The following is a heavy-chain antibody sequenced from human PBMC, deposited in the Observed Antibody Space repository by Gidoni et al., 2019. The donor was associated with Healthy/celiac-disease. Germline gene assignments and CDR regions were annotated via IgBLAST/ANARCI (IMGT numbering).Heavy chain of an antibody. CDR3: ARDLPDDFWSEIDYYYYMDV. J-gene: IGHJ6*03. D-gene: IGHD3-3*01. CDR1: GGTFSSYA. CDR2: IIPIFGTA. V-gene: IGHV1-69*01. Sequence: QVQLVQSGAEVKKPGSSVKVSCKASGGTFSSYAISWVRQAPGQGLEWMGGIIPIFGTANYAQKFQGRVTITADESTSTAYMELSSLRSEDTAVYYCARDLPDDFWSEIDYYYYMDVWGKGTTVTVSS.